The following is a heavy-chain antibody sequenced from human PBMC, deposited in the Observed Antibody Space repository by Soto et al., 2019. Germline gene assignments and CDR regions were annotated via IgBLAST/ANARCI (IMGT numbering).Heavy chain of an antibody. Sequence: GSLRLSCAASGFTFSSYSMNWVRQAPGKGLEWVSSISSSSSYIYYADSVKGRFTISRDNAKNSLYLQMNSLRAEDTAVYYCARVRITIFGVVTHAFDIWGQGTMVTVSS. CDR1: GFTFSSYS. V-gene: IGHV3-21*01. CDR3: ARVRITIFGVVTHAFDI. CDR2: ISSSSSYI. D-gene: IGHD3-3*01. J-gene: IGHJ3*02.